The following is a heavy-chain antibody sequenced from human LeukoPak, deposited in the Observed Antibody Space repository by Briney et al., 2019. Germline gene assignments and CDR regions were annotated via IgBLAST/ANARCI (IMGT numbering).Heavy chain of an antibody. J-gene: IGHJ4*02. D-gene: IGHD1-26*01. Sequence: ASVKVSRKASGGTFRSYAISWVRQAPGQGLEWMGGIIPIFGTANYAQKFQGRVTITTDESTSTAYMELSSLRSEDTAVYYCARVGSGSYFEDYWGQGTLVTVIS. CDR3: ARVGSGSYFEDY. V-gene: IGHV1-69*05. CDR1: GGTFRSYA. CDR2: IIPIFGTA.